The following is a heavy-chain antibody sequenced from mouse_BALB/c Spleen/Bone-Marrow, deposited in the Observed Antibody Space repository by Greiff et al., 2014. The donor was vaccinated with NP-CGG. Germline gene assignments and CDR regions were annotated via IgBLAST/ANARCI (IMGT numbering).Heavy chain of an antibody. J-gene: IGHJ4*01. CDR1: GFTFTDYY. CDR3: ARDDYYAMDY. CDR2: IRNKANGYTT. Sequence: EVKLMESGGGLVQPGGSLRLSCATSGFTFTDYYMSWVRQPPGKALEWLGFIRNKANGYTTENSASVKGQFTISRDNSQSILYLQMNTLRAEDSATYYCARDDYYAMDYWGQGTSVTVSS. V-gene: IGHV7-3*02.